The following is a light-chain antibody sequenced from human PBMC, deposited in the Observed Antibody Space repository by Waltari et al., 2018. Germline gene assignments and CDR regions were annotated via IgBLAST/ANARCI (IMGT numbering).Light chain of an antibody. V-gene: IGLV3-25*03. J-gene: IGLJ1*01. CDR2: KDS. Sequence: SYELTQPPSVSVSPGQTARITCSGDALPKQYAYWYQQKPGQAPVLVLYKDSERPSGIPDRLSGSRSGTTVTLTISGVQAEDEADYYCQSADSSGTYVFGTGTKVTV. CDR3: QSADSSGTYV. CDR1: ALPKQY.